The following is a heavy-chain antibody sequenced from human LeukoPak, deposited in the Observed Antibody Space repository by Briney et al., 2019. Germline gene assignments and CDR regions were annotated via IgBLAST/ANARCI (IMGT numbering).Heavy chain of an antibody. Sequence: PSETLSLTCTVYACSISSYYWSWIRKPPGKGLEWIGYIYYSGSTNYHPSLNSRTTISVDTSKSQFSLKLSSVTAADTAEYYCARARRLYDSSGYPLDAFDIWGQGTMVTVSS. V-gene: IGHV4-59*01. CDR3: ARARRLYDSSGYPLDAFDI. J-gene: IGHJ3*02. CDR2: IYYSGST. CDR1: ACSISSYY. D-gene: IGHD3-22*01.